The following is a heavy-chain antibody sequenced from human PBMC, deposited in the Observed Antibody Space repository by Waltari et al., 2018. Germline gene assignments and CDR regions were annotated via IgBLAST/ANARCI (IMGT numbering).Heavy chain of an antibody. CDR2: VEPEEGET. Sequence: QVQLVQSGAEVKKPGASVKVSCKVSGYTLTELSMHWVRQAPGKGLEWMGGVEPEEGETSYAQKFQGRVTMTEDTATDTAYMELSSLRSEDTAVYYCATPVYCSSTSCYSYWYFDLWGRGTLVTVSS. D-gene: IGHD2-2*02. CDR1: GYTLTELS. CDR3: ATPVYCSSTSCYSYWYFDL. J-gene: IGHJ2*01. V-gene: IGHV1-24*01.